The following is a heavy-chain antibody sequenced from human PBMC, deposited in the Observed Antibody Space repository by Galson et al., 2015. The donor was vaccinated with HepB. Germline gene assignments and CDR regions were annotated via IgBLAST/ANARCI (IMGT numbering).Heavy chain of an antibody. CDR3: ARQSGIPPDAYDYVWGSYYPYFDY. Sequence: SLRLSCAASGFTFSSYSMNWVRQAPGKGLEWVSSISSSSSYIYYADSVKGRFTISRDNAKNSLYLQMNSLRAEDTAVYYCARQSGIPPDAYDYVWGSYYPYFDYWGQGTLVTVSS. CDR2: ISSSSSYI. J-gene: IGHJ4*02. V-gene: IGHV3-21*01. CDR1: GFTFSSYS. D-gene: IGHD3-16*01.